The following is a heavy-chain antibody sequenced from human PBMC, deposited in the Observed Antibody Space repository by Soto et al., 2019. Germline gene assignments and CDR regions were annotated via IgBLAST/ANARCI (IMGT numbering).Heavy chain of an antibody. CDR3: ARRTNHDAFDI. J-gene: IGHJ3*02. V-gene: IGHV4-59*08. CDR1: GGSISSYY. Sequence: SETLSLTCTVSGGSISSYYWSWIRQPPGKGLEWIGYIYYSGSTNYNPSLKSRVTISVDTSKNQFSLKLSSVTAADTAVYYCARRTNHDAFDIWGQGTMVTVSS. CDR2: IYYSGST.